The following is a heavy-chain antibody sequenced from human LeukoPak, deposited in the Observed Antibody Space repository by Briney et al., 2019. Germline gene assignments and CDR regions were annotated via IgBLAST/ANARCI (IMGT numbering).Heavy chain of an antibody. J-gene: IGHJ4*02. V-gene: IGHV3-23*01. CDR3: ARSSSAYYYEFDY. D-gene: IGHD3-22*01. CDR1: GFTFSDYA. CDR2: ISGSGGST. Sequence: GGSLRLSCAASGFTFSDYAMSWVRQAPGKGLEWVSGISGSGGSTYYADSVKGRLTISRDNSKNTLYLQMNSLRAEDTAVYYCARSSSAYYYEFDYWGQGTLVTVSS.